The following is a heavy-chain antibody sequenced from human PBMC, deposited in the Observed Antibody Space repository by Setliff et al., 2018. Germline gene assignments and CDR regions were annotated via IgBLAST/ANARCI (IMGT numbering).Heavy chain of an antibody. V-gene: IGHV1-69*10. CDR2: IIPILGIA. Sequence: PVKVSCKASGGTFSSYAISWVRQAPGQGLEWMGGIIPILGIANYAQMFQGRVTITADESTSTAYMELSSLRSEDTAVYYCARDRNYYGSGSYYNADAFDIWGQGTMVTVSS. D-gene: IGHD3-10*01. CDR3: ARDRNYYGSGSYYNADAFDI. J-gene: IGHJ3*02. CDR1: GGTFSSYA.